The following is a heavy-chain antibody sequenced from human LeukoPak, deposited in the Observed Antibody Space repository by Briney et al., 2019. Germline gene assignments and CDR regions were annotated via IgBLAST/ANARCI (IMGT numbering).Heavy chain of an antibody. CDR3: AAYSGSSTLYIDY. J-gene: IGHJ4*02. CDR2: IYYSGTT. V-gene: IGHV4-59*08. CDR1: GGSITNYY. D-gene: IGHD1-26*01. Sequence: SETLSLTCTVSGGSITNYYWSWIRQPPGKGLEWIGYIYYSGTTNYNPSLKSRVTISVDTSKNQFSLKLSSVTAADTAVYSCAAYSGSSTLYIDYWGQGTLVTVSS.